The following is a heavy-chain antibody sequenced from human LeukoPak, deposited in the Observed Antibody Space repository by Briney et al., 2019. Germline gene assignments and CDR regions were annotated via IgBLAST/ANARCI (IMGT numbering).Heavy chain of an antibody. Sequence: SETLSLTCTVSGGSISSSTYYWGWIRQPAGKGLEWIGSIYYTGSTYYNPAHKSQFTISVRTTKNRFSLKLRSVTAADTTVYYCAIARAAAGTHFDYWGQGTLVTVSS. CDR3: AIARAAAGTHFDY. CDR2: IYYTGST. V-gene: IGHV4-39*01. CDR1: GGSISSSTYY. J-gene: IGHJ4*02. D-gene: IGHD6-13*01.